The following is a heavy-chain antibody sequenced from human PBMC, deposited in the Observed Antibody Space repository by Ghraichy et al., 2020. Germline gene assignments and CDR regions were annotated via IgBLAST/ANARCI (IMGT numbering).Heavy chain of an antibody. CDR1: GFTFSDYY. V-gene: IGHV3-11*01. CDR3: ARTEYRNGLSISDYGMDV. J-gene: IGHJ6*02. Sequence: GGSLRLSCVASGFTFSDYYMSWVRQAPGKGLEWLSYISGSGLTMYYADSARGQFTISRDNVKNSLYLQMNRLRAEDTAVYYCARTEYRNGLSISDYGMDVWGQGTTVTVSS. D-gene: IGHD5-24*01. CDR2: ISGSGLTM.